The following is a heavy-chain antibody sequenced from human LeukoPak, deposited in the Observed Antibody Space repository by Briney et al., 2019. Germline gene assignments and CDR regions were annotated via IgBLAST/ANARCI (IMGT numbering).Heavy chain of an antibody. CDR3: ARRIGYGDYCTDCVGAFDI. D-gene: IGHD4-17*01. Sequence: GASVKVSCKASGYTFTSYDINWVRQATGQGLEWMGWMNPNSGNTGYAQKFQGRVTMTRNTSISTAYMELSSLRSEDTAVYYCARRIGYGDYCTDCVGAFDIWGQGTMVTVSS. J-gene: IGHJ3*02. CDR1: GYTFTSYD. V-gene: IGHV1-8*01. CDR2: MNPNSGNT.